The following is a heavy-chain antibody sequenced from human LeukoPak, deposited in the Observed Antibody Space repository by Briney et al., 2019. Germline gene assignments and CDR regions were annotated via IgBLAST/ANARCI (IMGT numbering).Heavy chain of an antibody. Sequence: ASVKVSCKASGYTFTSNYIHWVRQAPGQGLEWMGMIYPRDGSTSYAQKFQGRVTVTRDTSTSTVHMELSSLRSEDTAVYYCARGSTGVYYYYATDVWGQGTTVTVSS. D-gene: IGHD7-27*01. CDR2: IYPRDGST. J-gene: IGHJ6*02. CDR3: ARGSTGVYYYYATDV. V-gene: IGHV1-46*01. CDR1: GYTFTSNY.